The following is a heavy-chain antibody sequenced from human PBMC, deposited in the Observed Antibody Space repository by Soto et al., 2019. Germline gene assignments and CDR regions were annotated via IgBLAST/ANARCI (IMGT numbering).Heavy chain of an antibody. Sequence: PGGSLRLSCAASGFPFSDYYMSWIRQAPGKGLEWVSYISSSGSTISYADSVKGRFTISRDNAKKSLYLQMNSLRAEDTAVYYCARDTSISTDYYYYGMDVWGQGTTVTVSS. CDR2: ISSSGSTI. CDR1: GFPFSDYY. D-gene: IGHD3-22*01. V-gene: IGHV3-11*01. J-gene: IGHJ6*01. CDR3: ARDTSISTDYYYYGMDV.